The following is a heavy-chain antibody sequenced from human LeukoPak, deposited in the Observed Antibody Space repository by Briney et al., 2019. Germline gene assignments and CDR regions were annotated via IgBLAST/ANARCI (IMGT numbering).Heavy chain of an antibody. Sequence: GESLKISCKGSGYSFTTYWIAWVRQMPGKGLEWMGIIYPGDSDTRYSPSFQGQVTISADKSISTAYLQWSSLKASDTAMYYCARGYMTTAPYFDYWGQGTLVTVSS. J-gene: IGHJ4*02. D-gene: IGHD4-17*01. V-gene: IGHV5-51*01. CDR1: GYSFTTYW. CDR3: ARGYMTTAPYFDY. CDR2: IYPGDSDT.